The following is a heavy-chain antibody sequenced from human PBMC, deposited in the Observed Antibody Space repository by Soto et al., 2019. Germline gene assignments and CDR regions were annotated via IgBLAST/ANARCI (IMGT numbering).Heavy chain of an antibody. V-gene: IGHV1-69*04. CDR3: VRDDSSGYYSLYFQH. Sequence: ASVKVSCKASGGTFSSYTISWVRQAPGQGLEWMGRIIPILGIANYAQKLQGRDTITADKSTSTAYMELSSLRSEDTAVYYCVRDDSSGYYSLYFQHWGQGILVTAPQ. J-gene: IGHJ1*01. D-gene: IGHD3-22*01. CDR1: GGTFSSYT. CDR2: IIPILGIA.